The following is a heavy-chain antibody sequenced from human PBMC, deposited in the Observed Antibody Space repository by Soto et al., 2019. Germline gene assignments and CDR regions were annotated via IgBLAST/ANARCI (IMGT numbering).Heavy chain of an antibody. Sequence: PGGSLRLSCAASGFTFSYYGMHWVRQAPGKGLEWVAVISYDGSNKNYADSVKGRFTISRDNSKNTLYMQMNSLRADDTAVYYCARHGYNYGGGYFDYWGQGTLVPVAS. CDR1: GFTFSYYG. V-gene: IGHV3-30*03. CDR3: ARHGYNYGGGYFDY. D-gene: IGHD5-18*01. CDR2: ISYDGSNK. J-gene: IGHJ4*02.